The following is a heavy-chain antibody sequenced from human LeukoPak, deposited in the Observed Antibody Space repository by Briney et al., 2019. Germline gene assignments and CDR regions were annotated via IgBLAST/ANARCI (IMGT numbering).Heavy chain of an antibody. CDR2: IWYDGSNK. CDR3: ARDNGDSSGYYLGAFDI. V-gene: IGHV3-33*08. Sequence: GGSLRLSCAASGFTFSSYAMHWVRQAPGKGLEWVAVIWYDGSNKYYADSVKGRFTISRDNSKNTLYLQMNSLRAEDTAVYYCARDNGDSSGYYLGAFDIWGQGTMVTVSS. J-gene: IGHJ3*02. CDR1: GFTFSSYA. D-gene: IGHD3-22*01.